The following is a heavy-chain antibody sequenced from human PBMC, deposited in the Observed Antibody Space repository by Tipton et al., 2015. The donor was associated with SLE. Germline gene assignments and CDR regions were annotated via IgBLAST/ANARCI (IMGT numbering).Heavy chain of an antibody. CDR2: IRSKSCGGTV. Sequence: SLRLSCAASGFTFSAYAMSWVRQAPGKGLGWVGFIRSKSCGGTVAYAASTRGRFTMSRDDSKSIAYLHMDSLKSEDTAVYFCTRGLYDCDNKNWGQCDYWGQGTGVTVSS. J-gene: IGHJ4*02. D-gene: IGHD3-22*01. CDR3: TRGLYDCDNKNWGQCDY. V-gene: IGHV3-49*04. CDR1: GFTFSAYA.